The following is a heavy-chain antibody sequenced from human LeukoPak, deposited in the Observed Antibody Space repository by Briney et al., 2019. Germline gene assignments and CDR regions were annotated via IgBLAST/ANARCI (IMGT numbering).Heavy chain of an antibody. Sequence: PGGSLRLSCAASGFTFSSYAMSWVRQTPGKGLEGVSSISGSGGDTYYADSVKGRFTTSRDNSRNTLYLQMNSLRAEDTAVYYCAKSIALTTYYFDYWGQGALVTVSS. J-gene: IGHJ4*02. V-gene: IGHV3-23*01. CDR1: GFTFSSYA. CDR2: ISGSGGDT. CDR3: AKSIALTTYYFDY. D-gene: IGHD4-17*01.